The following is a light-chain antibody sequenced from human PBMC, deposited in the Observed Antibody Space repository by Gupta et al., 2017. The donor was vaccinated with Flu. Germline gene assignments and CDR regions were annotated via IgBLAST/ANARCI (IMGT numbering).Light chain of an antibody. V-gene: IGLV1-40*01. Sequence: QSLLTQPPSVSGAPGQRVTISCTGSDSDIGAGYDVHWYQQLPGTATTLLIYSNEHRHSGVPDRFSGSKSGTSASLTSTGLQAEDEADYYCQSYDSALSGSVFGGGTKLTVL. CDR3: QSYDSALSGSV. J-gene: IGLJ3*02. CDR1: DSDIGAGYD. CDR2: SNE.